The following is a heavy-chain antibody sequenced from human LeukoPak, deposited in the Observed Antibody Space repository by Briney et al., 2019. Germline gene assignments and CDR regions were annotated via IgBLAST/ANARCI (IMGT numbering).Heavy chain of an antibody. J-gene: IGHJ5*02. CDR2: ISQSGGRST. CDR1: GFTFSSYA. Sequence: GGSLRLSCAASGFTFSSYAMTWVRQAPGKGLEWVSFISQSGGRSTDYADSVKGRFTISRDNSRNTLYLQMNSLRAEDTAVYRCARDLGCSTTSCRYNWFDPWGQGTLVTVSS. D-gene: IGHD2-2*01. CDR3: ARDLGCSTTSCRYNWFDP. V-gene: IGHV3-23*01.